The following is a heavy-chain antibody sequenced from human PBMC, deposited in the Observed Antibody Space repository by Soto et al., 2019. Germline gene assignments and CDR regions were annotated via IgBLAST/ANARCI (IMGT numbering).Heavy chain of an antibody. D-gene: IGHD6-13*01. J-gene: IGHJ4*02. Sequence: SGGSLRLSCAPSGFTFNDYPMSWVRQAPGKGLEWVAVIWYDGSNKYYADSVKGRFIISRDNSKNTLYLQMNSLRADDTAVYYCARGYSSSRDLGYWGQGTLVTVSS. CDR2: IWYDGSNK. V-gene: IGHV3-33*08. CDR3: ARGYSSSRDLGY. CDR1: GFTFNDYP.